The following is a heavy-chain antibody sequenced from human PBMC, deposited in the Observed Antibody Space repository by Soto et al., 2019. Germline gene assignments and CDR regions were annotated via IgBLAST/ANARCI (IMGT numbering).Heavy chain of an antibody. V-gene: IGHV3-11*06. J-gene: IGHJ4*02. Sequence: GGSLRLSCAASGFTFSDYYMSWIRQAPGKGLEWVSYISSSSSYTNYADSVKGRFTISRDNAKNSLYLQMNSLRAEDTAVYYCARALWTYYYDSSGNIAPPYFDYWGQGTLVTVSS. CDR2: ISSSSSYT. CDR3: ARALWTYYYDSSGNIAPPYFDY. D-gene: IGHD3-22*01. CDR1: GFTFSDYY.